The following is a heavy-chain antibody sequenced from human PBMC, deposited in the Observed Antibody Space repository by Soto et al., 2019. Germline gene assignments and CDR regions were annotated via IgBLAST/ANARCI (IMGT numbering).Heavy chain of an antibody. V-gene: IGHV3-74*01. D-gene: IGHD2-15*01. CDR1: GLTFSNYW. CDR3: ARDSCSGGSCYFGY. J-gene: IGHJ4*02. Sequence: EVQLVESGGGLVQPGGSLRLSCAASGLTFSNYWMHWVRQAPGKGLVWVSRINSDGSSTSYADSVKGRFTISRDNAKKTLCLQMKSLRAEDTAVYYCARDSCSGGSCYFGYWGQGTLVTVSS. CDR2: INSDGSST.